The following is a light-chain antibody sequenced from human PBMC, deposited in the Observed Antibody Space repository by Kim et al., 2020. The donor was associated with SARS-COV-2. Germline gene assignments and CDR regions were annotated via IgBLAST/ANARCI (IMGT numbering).Light chain of an antibody. Sequence: VAPGKTARITCGGNNIGSKSVHWYQQKPGQAPVQVIYYDSDRPSGIPERFSGSNSGNTATLTISRVEAGDEADYYCQVWDSSSDRVFGGGTQMTVL. CDR3: QVWDSSSDRV. CDR2: YDS. J-gene: IGLJ3*02. V-gene: IGLV3-21*04. CDR1: NIGSKS.